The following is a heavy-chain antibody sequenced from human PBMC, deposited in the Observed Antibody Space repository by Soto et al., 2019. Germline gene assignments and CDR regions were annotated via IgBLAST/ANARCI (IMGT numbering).Heavy chain of an antibody. D-gene: IGHD2-8*01. V-gene: IGHV3-21*01. CDR1: GFTFSSYS. J-gene: IGHJ4*02. Sequence: EVQLVESGGGLVKPGGSLRLSCAACGFTFSSYSMHWVRQAPGKGLEWVSSISGSSNYIYYADSVRGRFTISRDNAKNSLYLQMNSLRPEDTAVYYCASLGVCWGQGTLVTVSS. CDR2: ISGSSNYI. CDR3: ASLGVC.